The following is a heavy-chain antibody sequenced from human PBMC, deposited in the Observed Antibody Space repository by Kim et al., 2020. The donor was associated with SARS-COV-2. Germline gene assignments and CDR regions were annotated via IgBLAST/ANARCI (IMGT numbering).Heavy chain of an antibody. CDR3: ARDRGQGFDY. Sequence: STNYNPSLKSRVTISVDTSKNQFSLKLSSVTAADTAVYYCARDRGQGFDYWGQGTLVTVSS. CDR2: ST. J-gene: IGHJ4*02. V-gene: IGHV4-59*01.